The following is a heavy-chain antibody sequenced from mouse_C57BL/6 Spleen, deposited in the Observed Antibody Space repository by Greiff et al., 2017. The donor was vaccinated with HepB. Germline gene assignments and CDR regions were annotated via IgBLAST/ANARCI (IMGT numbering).Heavy chain of an antibody. CDR3: ARGNYGNAMDY. D-gene: IGHD2-1*01. CDR2: IDPSDSYT. Sequence: VQLQQSGAELVMPGASVKLSCKASGYTFTSYWMHWVKQRPGQGLEWIGEIDPSDSYTNYNQKFKGKSTLTVDKSSSTAYMQRSSLTSEDSAVYYCARGNYGNAMDYWGQGTSVTVSS. J-gene: IGHJ4*01. V-gene: IGHV1-69*01. CDR1: GYTFTSYW.